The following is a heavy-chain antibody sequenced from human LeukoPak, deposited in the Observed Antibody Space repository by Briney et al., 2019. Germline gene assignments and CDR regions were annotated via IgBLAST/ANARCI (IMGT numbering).Heavy chain of an antibody. Sequence: ASVKVSCKASGYTFTSYGISWVRQAPGQGLEWMGWISAYNGNTNYAQKLQGRVTMTTDTSTSTAYMELRSPRSDDTAVYYCARRTLSGYYLEYDYWGQGTLVTVSS. CDR2: ISAYNGNT. CDR3: ARRTLSGYYLEYDY. D-gene: IGHD3-22*01. CDR1: GYTFTSYG. J-gene: IGHJ4*02. V-gene: IGHV1-18*01.